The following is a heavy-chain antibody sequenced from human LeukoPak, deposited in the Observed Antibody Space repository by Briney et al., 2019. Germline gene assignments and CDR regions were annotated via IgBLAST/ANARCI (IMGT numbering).Heavy chain of an antibody. CDR1: GFTLRSHY. J-gene: IGHJ4*02. CDR2: ISGSGGST. CDR3: AKQMSTVTSTPFDY. Sequence: GGSLRLSCAASGFTLRSHYLSWVRQAPGKGLERVSAISGSGGSTDYVDSVKGRFTISRDNSKNTLYLQMNSLRADDTAVYYCAKQMSTVTSTPFDYWGPERLVTVSS. D-gene: IGHD4-17*01. V-gene: IGHV3-23*01.